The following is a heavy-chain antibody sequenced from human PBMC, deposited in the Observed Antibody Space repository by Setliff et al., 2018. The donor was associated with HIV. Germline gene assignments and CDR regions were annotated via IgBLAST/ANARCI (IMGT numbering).Heavy chain of an antibody. Sequence: SCTVSGGSISSYYWSWIRQPAGKGLEWIGRIYTSGSTNYNPSLKSRVTMSVDTSKNQFSLKLSSVTAADTAVFYCARGGYSYGFGRHRAYFQYWGQGTQVTVSS. D-gene: IGHD5-18*01. CDR1: GGSISSYY. CDR2: IYTSGST. J-gene: IGHJ1*01. CDR3: ARGGYSYGFGRHRAYFQY. V-gene: IGHV4-4*07.